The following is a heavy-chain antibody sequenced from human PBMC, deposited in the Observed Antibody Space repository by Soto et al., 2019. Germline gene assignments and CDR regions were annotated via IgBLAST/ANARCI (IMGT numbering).Heavy chain of an antibody. V-gene: IGHV1-8*01. Sequence: GASVKLSCKASGDSFTSYDINWVRQATGQGLEWMGWMNPNSGNTGYAQKFQGRVTMTRNTSISTAYMELSSLRSEDTAVYYCARVPRYCSGGSCLSWFDPWGQGTLVTVSS. J-gene: IGHJ5*02. CDR1: GDSFTSYD. D-gene: IGHD2-15*01. CDR2: MNPNSGNT. CDR3: ARVPRYCSGGSCLSWFDP.